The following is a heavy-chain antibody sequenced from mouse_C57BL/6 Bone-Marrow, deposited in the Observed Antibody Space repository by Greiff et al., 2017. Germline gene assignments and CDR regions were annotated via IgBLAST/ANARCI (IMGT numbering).Heavy chain of an antibody. CDR1: GFTFSSYS. CDR3: ARDPVYYDLYSLDY. D-gene: IGHD2-4*01. Sequence: VQLVESGGGLVKPGGSLQLSCPASGFTFSSYSMSWVRQTPERRLEWVATISDDGSCTYYPDNFKSRFTLSIDKAKNHLYLQMSKLKSEDTAMYYCARDPVYYDLYSLDYWGQGTTLTVSS. V-gene: IGHV5-4*01. CDR2: ISDDGSCT. J-gene: IGHJ2*01.